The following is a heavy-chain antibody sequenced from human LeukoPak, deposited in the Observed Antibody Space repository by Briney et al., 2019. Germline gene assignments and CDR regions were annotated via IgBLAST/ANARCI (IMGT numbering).Heavy chain of an antibody. CDR2: IYYSGST. D-gene: IGHD6-19*01. J-gene: IGHJ6*02. CDR3: ARDLITVAGTDYGMDV. CDR1: GGSISSYY. V-gene: IGHV4-59*01. Sequence: SETLSLTCTVSGGSISSYYWSWIRQPPGKGLKWIGYIYYSGSTNYNPSLKSRVTISVDTSKNQFSLKLSSVTAADTAVYYCARDLITVAGTDYGMDVWGQGTTVTVSS.